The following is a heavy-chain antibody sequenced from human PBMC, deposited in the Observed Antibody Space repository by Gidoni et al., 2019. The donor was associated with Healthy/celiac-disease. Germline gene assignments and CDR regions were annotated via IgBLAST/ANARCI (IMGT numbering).Heavy chain of an antibody. CDR2: ISGSGGST. V-gene: IGHV3-23*01. CDR1: GFTFRSYA. J-gene: IGHJ6*02. Sequence: EVQRLESGGGLVQPGGSLRLSCAASGFTFRSYAMSWVRQAPGKGLEWVSAISGSGGSTYYADSVKGRFTISRDNSKNTLYLQMNSLRAEDTAVYYCAKDLAWYCSSTSCSDGMDVWGQGTTVTVSS. CDR3: AKDLAWYCSSTSCSDGMDV. D-gene: IGHD2-2*01.